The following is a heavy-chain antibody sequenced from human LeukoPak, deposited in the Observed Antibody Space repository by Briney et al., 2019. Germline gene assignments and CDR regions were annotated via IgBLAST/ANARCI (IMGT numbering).Heavy chain of an antibody. CDR3: ARDAMVYAKPVPFDY. Sequence: GGSLRLSCVASGLTFHDYAMHWVRQAPGKGLEWVSLISADGGSTFYADSVRGRFSISRDNSKNSLYLQMNSLRAEDTAVYYCARDAMVYAKPVPFDYWGQGTLVTVSS. D-gene: IGHD2-8*01. CDR1: GLTFHDYA. V-gene: IGHV3-43*02. CDR2: ISADGGST. J-gene: IGHJ4*02.